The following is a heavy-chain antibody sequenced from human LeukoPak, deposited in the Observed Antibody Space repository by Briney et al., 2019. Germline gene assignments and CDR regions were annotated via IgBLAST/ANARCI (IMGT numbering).Heavy chain of an antibody. D-gene: IGHD6-13*01. Sequence: GGSLRLSCAASGLIFSDYAMNWVRQAPGKGLEWVSGIGGGGGSTYYADSVKGRFTISRDNSKNTLYLQMNSLRAEDTAVYYCAKDLWSSSWYFDYWGQGTLVTVSS. CDR3: AKDLWSSSWYFDY. CDR2: IGGGGGST. V-gene: IGHV3-23*01. J-gene: IGHJ4*02. CDR1: GLIFSDYA.